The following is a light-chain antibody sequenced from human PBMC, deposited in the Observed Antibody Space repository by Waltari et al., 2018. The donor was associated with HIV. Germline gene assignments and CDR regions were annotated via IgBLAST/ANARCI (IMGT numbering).Light chain of an antibody. Sequence: EIVLTQSPATLSLSPGERATLSCRASQSVSNNFAWYQQRPGQAPRLLIYDASNRATGIPARFSGSGSGTDFTLTISSLEPEDFALYYCQQYGSSPGTFGQGTKLEIK. CDR3: QQYGSSPGT. CDR2: DAS. J-gene: IGKJ2*01. V-gene: IGKV3-11*01. CDR1: QSVSNN.